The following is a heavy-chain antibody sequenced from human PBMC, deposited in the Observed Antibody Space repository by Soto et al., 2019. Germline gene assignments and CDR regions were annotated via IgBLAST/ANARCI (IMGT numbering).Heavy chain of an antibody. J-gene: IGHJ5*02. CDR3: ATIGWFDP. V-gene: IGHV3-30-3*01. CDR1: GFTFSSYA. CDR2: ISYDGSNK. Sequence: GGSLRLSCAASGFTFSSYAMHWVRQAPGKGLEWVAVISYDGSNKYYADSVKGRFTISRDNSKNTLYLQMNSLRAEDTAVYYCATIGWFDPWDQGTLVTVSS.